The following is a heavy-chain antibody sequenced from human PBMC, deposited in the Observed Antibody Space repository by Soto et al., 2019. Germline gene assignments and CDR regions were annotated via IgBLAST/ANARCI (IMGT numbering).Heavy chain of an antibody. CDR1: GFTFGNHW. Sequence: GGSLRLSCAASGFTFGNHWMHWVRQAPGKGLEWVSRMNSDGSTTNYADSVKGRFTVSRDNAKNTLYLQMNSLRAEDTAVYYCARDIGGGWYYFDSWGQGTRVTVPS. CDR3: ARDIGGGWYYFDS. J-gene: IGHJ4*02. V-gene: IGHV3-74*01. CDR2: MNSDGSTT. D-gene: IGHD6-19*01.